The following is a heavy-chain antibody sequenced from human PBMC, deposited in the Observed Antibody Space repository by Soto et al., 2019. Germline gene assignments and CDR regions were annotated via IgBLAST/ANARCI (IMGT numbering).Heavy chain of an antibody. J-gene: IGHJ4*02. CDR2: INSSGTFK. D-gene: IGHD2-8*01. CDR3: ARRHCTNCVCPFDF. V-gene: IGHV3-21*01. Sequence: GKGLEWVSSINSSGTFKYYADSVKGRFTISRDNAENSLYLQMSSLRAEDTAVYYCARRHCTNCVCPFDFSGQ.